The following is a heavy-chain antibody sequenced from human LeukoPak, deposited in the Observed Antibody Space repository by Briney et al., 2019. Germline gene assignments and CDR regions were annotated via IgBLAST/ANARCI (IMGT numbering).Heavy chain of an antibody. D-gene: IGHD5-12*01. CDR3: AREYSAFDY. Sequence: PSETLSLTCTVSGDPISTSSDYKWTWIRQPPRKGLEWIGCIYYSGSTNYNPSLQSRVTISVDTSNNQFSLKLTSVTAADTAVYYCAREYSAFDYWGQGTLVTVSS. CDR2: IYYSGST. V-gene: IGHV4-61*08. CDR1: GDPISTSSDY. J-gene: IGHJ4*02.